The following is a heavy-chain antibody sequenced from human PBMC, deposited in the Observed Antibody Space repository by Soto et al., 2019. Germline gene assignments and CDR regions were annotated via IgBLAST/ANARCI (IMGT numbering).Heavy chain of an antibody. D-gene: IGHD5-18*01. Sequence: QVQLVESGGGVVQPERSLRLSCAASGFTFSSYAMHWVRQAPGKGLEWVAVISYDGSNKYYADSVKGRFTISRDNSKNTLYLQMNSLRAEDTAVYYCARDRNSYGYVVFYGMDVWGQGTTVTVSS. CDR3: ARDRNSYGYVVFYGMDV. CDR2: ISYDGSNK. J-gene: IGHJ6*02. V-gene: IGHV3-30-3*01. CDR1: GFTFSSYA.